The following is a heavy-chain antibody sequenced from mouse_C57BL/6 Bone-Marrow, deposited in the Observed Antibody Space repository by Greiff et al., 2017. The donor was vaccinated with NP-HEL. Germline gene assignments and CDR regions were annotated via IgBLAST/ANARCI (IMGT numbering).Heavy chain of an antibody. CDR1: GFTFSSYA. J-gene: IGHJ1*03. CDR3: ARKGRSDYWYFDV. V-gene: IGHV5-4*03. CDR2: ISDGGSYT. Sequence: EVKLVESGGGLVKPGGSLKLSCAASGFTFSSYAMSWVRQTPEQRLEWVATISDGGSYTYYPDTVKGRFTISSDNAKHHLYLQMSHLKSEDSAMYYCARKGRSDYWYFDVWGTGTTVTVSS.